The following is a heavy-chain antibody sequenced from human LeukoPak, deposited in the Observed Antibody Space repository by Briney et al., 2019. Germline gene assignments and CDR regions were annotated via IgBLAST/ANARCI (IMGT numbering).Heavy chain of an antibody. J-gene: IGHJ6*04. CDR2: INHSGST. D-gene: IGHD2-21*02. V-gene: IGHV4-34*01. CDR1: GQSFSGYH. Sequence: SETLSLTCAVYGQSFSGYHWSWIRQPPGEGVEWIGEINHSGSTNYNPSLKSRVTISVDKSKNQFSLKLSSVTAADTAVYYCARGRRGIGGDLIYGMDVWGKGTTVTVSS. CDR3: ARGRRGIGGDLIYGMDV.